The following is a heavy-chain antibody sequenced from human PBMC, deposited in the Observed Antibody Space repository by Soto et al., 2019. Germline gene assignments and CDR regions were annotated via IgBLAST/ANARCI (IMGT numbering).Heavy chain of an antibody. D-gene: IGHD5-18*01. CDR3: AGGYSYGRVDY. V-gene: IGHV4-59*01. CDR2: IYYSGST. J-gene: IGHJ4*02. CDR1: GGSISSYY. Sequence: QVQLQESGPGLVKPSETLSLTCTVSGGSISSYYWSWIRQPPGKGLEWIGYIYYSGSTNYNPSLKSXXTXSXXTSKNQFSLKLSSVTAADTAVYYCAGGYSYGRVDYWVQGTLVTVSS.